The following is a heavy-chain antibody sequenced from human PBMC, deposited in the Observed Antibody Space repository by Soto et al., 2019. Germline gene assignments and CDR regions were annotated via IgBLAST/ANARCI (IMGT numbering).Heavy chain of an antibody. CDR1: GGSFSGYY. Sequence: PSETLSLTCAVCGGSFSGYYWSWIRQPPGKGLEWIGESNHSGSTNYNPSLKSRVTISVDTSKNQFSLKLSSVTAADTAVYYCATERTFDAFDIWGQGKMVTVSS. CDR3: ATERTFDAFDI. J-gene: IGHJ3*02. V-gene: IGHV4-34*01. CDR2: SNHSGST.